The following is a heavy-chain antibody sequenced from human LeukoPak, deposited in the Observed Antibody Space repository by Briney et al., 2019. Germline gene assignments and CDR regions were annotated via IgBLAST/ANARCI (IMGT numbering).Heavy chain of an antibody. D-gene: IGHD5-18*01. CDR1: GYTFTGYY. Sequence: GASVKVSCTASGYTFTGYYMHWVRQAPGQGLEWMGWINPNSGGTNYAQKFQGRVTMTRDTSISTAYMELSRLRSDDTAVYYCARGGYSYAESTHPWGQGTLVTVSS. CDR3: ARGGYSYAESTHP. CDR2: INPNSGGT. J-gene: IGHJ5*02. V-gene: IGHV1-2*02.